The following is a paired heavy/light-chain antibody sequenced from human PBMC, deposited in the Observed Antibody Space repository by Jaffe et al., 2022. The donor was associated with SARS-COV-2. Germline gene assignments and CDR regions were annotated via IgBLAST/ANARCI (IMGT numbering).Heavy chain of an antibody. CDR1: GGSISSGSYY. Sequence: QVQLQESGPGLVKPSQTLSLTCTVSGGSISSGSYYWSWIRQPAGKGLEWIGRIYTSGSTNYNPSLKSRVTISVDTSKNQFSLKLSSVTAADTAVYYCARGSGGYDPRIAVAGSVDYWGQGTLVTVSS. V-gene: IGHV4-61*02. J-gene: IGHJ4*02. CDR2: IYTSGST. CDR3: ARGSGGYDPRIAVAGSVDY. D-gene: IGHD6-19*01.
Light chain of an antibody. CDR1: QSLVHSDGNTY. Sequence: DIVMTQTPLSSPVTLGQPASISCRSSQSLVHSDGNTYLSWLQQRPGQPPRLLIYKISNRFSGVPDRFSGSGAGTDFTLKISRVEAEDVGVYYCMQATQSPYTFGQGTKLEIK. J-gene: IGKJ2*01. CDR2: KIS. V-gene: IGKV2-24*01. CDR3: MQATQSPYT.